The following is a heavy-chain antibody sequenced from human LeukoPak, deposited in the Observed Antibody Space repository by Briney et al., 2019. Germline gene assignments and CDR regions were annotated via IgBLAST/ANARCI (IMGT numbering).Heavy chain of an antibody. J-gene: IGHJ3*02. CDR1: EFTFSSSA. V-gene: IGHV3-30*03. D-gene: IGHD1-26*01. CDR2: ILHDGRNK. CDR3: AREPSGSPSYDAFDT. Sequence: GGSLRLSCVASEFTFSSSAMHWVRQAPGKGLEWVAVILHDGRNKYYTDSVKGRFTISRDNSKSTLYLQMNSLRPEDTAVHYCAREPSGSPSYDAFDTWGQGTMVTVSS.